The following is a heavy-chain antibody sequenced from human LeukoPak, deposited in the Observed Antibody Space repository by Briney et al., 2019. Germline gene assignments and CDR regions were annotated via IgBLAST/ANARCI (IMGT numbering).Heavy chain of an antibody. V-gene: IGHV1-24*01. D-gene: IGHD5-18*01. CDR3: ATVLAHSYGLFFDY. J-gene: IGHJ4*02. CDR1: GYTLTELS. CDR2: FDPEDGET. Sequence: ASVKVSCKVSGYTLTELSMHWVRQSPGKGLEWMGGFDPEDGETIYAQKFQGRVTMTEDTSTDTAYMELSSLGSEDTAVYYCATVLAHSYGLFFDYWGQGTLVTVSS.